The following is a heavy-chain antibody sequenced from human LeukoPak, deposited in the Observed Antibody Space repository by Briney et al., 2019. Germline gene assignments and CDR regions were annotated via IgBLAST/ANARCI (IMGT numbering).Heavy chain of an antibody. CDR3: ARGPYDFWSGYKGTAYFDY. V-gene: IGHV3-74*01. J-gene: IGHJ4*02. Sequence: GGSLRLSCAAYGFTFSSYWMHWVRQAPGKGRVWVSRINSDGSSTSYADSVKGRFTISRDNAKNTLYLQMNSLRAEDTAVYYCARGPYDFWSGYKGTAYFDYWGQGTLVTVSS. D-gene: IGHD3-3*01. CDR2: INSDGSST. CDR1: GFTFSSYW.